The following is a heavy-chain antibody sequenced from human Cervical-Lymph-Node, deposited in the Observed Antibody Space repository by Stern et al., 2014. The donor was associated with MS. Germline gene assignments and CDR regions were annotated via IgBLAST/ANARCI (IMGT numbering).Heavy chain of an antibody. CDR3: AKDRRGGYNYLYGMDV. J-gene: IGHJ6*02. Sequence: VQLVESGGGVVQPGTSLRLSCTGSRFTFRSYGIHWVRQAPGKGLEWGSVTSYEGGNRQYADSVKGRFTISRDNSKNTVYLHLNSLRPEDTGVYHCAKDRRGGYNYLYGMDVWGQGTTVTVS. CDR1: RFTFRSYG. V-gene: IGHV3-30*18. CDR2: TSYEGGNR. D-gene: IGHD5-18*01.